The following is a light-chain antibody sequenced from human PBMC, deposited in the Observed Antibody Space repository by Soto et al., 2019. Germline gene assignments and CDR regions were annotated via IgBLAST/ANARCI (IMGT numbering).Light chain of an antibody. Sequence: DIQMTQSPSTLSASVGDRVTITCRASQSISTWLAWYQQKPGKAPKFLIYDVSTLESGVTSRFSGSGSGTEFTLTINSLQPDDFATYYCQQYYSYSWTFGQGTKVEI. J-gene: IGKJ1*01. CDR3: QQYYSYSWT. CDR1: QSISTW. CDR2: DVS. V-gene: IGKV1-5*01.